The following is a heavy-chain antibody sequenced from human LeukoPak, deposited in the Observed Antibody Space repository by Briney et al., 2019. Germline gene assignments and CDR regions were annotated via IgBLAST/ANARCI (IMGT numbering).Heavy chain of an antibody. CDR3: ASGYFVHTFDF. CDR2: IFHTGST. V-gene: IGHV4-38-2*02. D-gene: IGHD2-2*03. J-gene: IGHJ4*02. Sequence: SETLSLTCTVSGYPLTLGYFWAWLRQPPGKGLEWIGSIFHTGSTYYNPSLKSRVTISVDSSKNQFSLKLTSVTAADTAIFYCASGYFVHTFDFWGQGTLGTVSS. CDR1: GYPLTLGYF.